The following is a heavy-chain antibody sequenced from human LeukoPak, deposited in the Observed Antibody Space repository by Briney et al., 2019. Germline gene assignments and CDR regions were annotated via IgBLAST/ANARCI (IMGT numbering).Heavy chain of an antibody. CDR2: IIPILGIA. Sequence: SVMVSCKASGGTFSSYAISWVRQAPGQGLEWMGRIIPILGIANYAQKFQGRVTITADKSTSTAYMELSSLRSEDTAVYYCARGAILIAAAGTPSFDYWGQGTLVTVSS. V-gene: IGHV1-69*04. CDR3: ARGAILIAAAGTPSFDY. D-gene: IGHD6-13*01. J-gene: IGHJ4*02. CDR1: GGTFSSYA.